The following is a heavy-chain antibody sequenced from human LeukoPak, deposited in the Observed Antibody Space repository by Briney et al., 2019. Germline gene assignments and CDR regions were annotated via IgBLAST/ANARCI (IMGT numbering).Heavy chain of an antibody. CDR3: AKEGAGGGIYYIDY. V-gene: IGHV3-23*01. CDR1: GFTFNNYA. J-gene: IGHJ4*02. Sequence: GGSLRLSCAASGFTFNNYAMSWVRQGPGKGLQWVSTIIGSGGSTHYADSVKGRFIISRDNSKNTLYLQMNSLRAEDTAVYYCAKEGAGGGIYYIDYWGQGTLVTVSS. CDR2: IIGSGGST. D-gene: IGHD2-15*01.